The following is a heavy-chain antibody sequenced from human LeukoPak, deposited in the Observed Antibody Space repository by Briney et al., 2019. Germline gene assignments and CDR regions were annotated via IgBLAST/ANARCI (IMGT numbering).Heavy chain of an antibody. CDR2: ISGSGVST. CDR3: AKGPSRDAYNFLVY. V-gene: IGHV3-23*01. CDR1: GFTFSIYA. J-gene: IGHJ4*02. Sequence: GRSLRLSCAASGFTFSIYAMSWVRQAPGKGLEWVSAISGSGVSTYYADSVKGRFTISRDNSKNTLYLQLNSLRAEDTAVYYCAKGPSRDAYNFLVYWGQGTLVTVSS. D-gene: IGHD5-24*01.